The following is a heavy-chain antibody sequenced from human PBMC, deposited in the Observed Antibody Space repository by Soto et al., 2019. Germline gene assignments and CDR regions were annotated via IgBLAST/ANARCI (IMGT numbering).Heavy chain of an antibody. Sequence: QVQMVESGGGVVQPGRSLRLSCAASGFTFNTYGMHWVRQAPGKGLEWVAVISFGGTDKYYADSVKGRFSISRENSTSTLYLQMNNLTADDTAVYYCAREQWLRESYCSAMDVWGQGTTVTVSS. CDR2: ISFGGTDK. CDR1: GFTFNTYG. D-gene: IGHD6-19*01. CDR3: AREQWLRESYCSAMDV. J-gene: IGHJ6*02. V-gene: IGHV3-30*03.